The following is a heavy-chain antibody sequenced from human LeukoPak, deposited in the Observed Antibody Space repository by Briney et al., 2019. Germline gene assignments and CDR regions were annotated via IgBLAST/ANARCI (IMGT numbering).Heavy chain of an antibody. CDR3: TTGLDIIQIDKQVPFDY. CDR2: IVAKADGGAT. D-gene: IGHD3-3*01. Sequence: GGSLRLSCAASGFTFSSYAMTWVRQAPGKGLEWLGRIVAKADGGATDYAVAVKDRFTISRDDSEGILFLQMSSLRAEDTGVYYCTTGLDIIQIDKQVPFDYWGQGVLVTVSS. CDR1: GFTFSSYA. J-gene: IGHJ4*02. V-gene: IGHV3-15*04.